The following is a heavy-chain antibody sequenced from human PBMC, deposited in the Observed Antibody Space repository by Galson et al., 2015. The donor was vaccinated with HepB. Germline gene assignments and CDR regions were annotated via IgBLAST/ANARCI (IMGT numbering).Heavy chain of an antibody. D-gene: IGHD2-21*01. CDR2: IKKDGSEK. V-gene: IGHV3-7*03. CDR3: AKAACTSMTCYLNS. Sequence: SLRLSCAASGFTFSSYWMSWVRQAPGKGLEWVANIKKDGSEKYYVDSVKGRFTISRDNSKNTMYLQMNSLRVEDTAVFYCAKAACTSMTCYLNSWGQGTLVTVSS. CDR1: GFTFSSYW. J-gene: IGHJ4*02.